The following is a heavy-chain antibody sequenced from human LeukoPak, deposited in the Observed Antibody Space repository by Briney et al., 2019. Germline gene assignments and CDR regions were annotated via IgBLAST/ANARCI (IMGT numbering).Heavy chain of an antibody. D-gene: IGHD2-8*01. CDR1: GFTFDDYA. Sequence: GRSLRLSCAASGFTFDDYAMDWVRQAPGKGLGWVSGISWNSGSIGYADSVKGRFTISRDNAKNSLYLQMNSLRAEATALYYCAKDPDADPAGAFDIWGQGTMVTVSS. CDR2: ISWNSGSI. J-gene: IGHJ3*02. V-gene: IGHV3-9*01. CDR3: AKDPDADPAGAFDI.